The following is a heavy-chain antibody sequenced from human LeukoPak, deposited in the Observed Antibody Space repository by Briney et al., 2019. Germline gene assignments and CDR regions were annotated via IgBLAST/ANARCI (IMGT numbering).Heavy chain of an antibody. CDR1: GVSIGSSSYY. J-gene: IGHJ4*01. CDR3: AKSGGYGLIDY. D-gene: IGHD6-25*01. Sequence: SETLSLTCNVSGVSIGSSSYYWGWIREPPGKGLEWIGSIYSSGSTYYNSSLKSRVTISIDTSKNHVSLKMSSVTAADTAVYYCAKSGGYGLIDYWGQGTLVTVSS. CDR2: IYSSGST. V-gene: IGHV4-39*02.